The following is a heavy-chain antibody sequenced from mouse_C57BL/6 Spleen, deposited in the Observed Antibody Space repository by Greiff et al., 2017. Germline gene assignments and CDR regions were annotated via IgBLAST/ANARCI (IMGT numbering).Heavy chain of an antibody. CDR1: GFNIKDSY. CDR3: ASYYDCGGYWDPMDD. D-gene: IGHD2-4*01. Sequence: EVQLQQSGAELVKPGASVKLSCTASGFNIKDSYMHWVKQRPEQGLEWIGRIDPEDGETKYAPKFQGTATLTADTSSNTAYLQLSSLTSEDTAVDYCASYYDCGGYWDPMDDWGKGTSVTVSS. CDR2: IDPEDGET. V-gene: IGHV14-2*01. J-gene: IGHJ4*01.